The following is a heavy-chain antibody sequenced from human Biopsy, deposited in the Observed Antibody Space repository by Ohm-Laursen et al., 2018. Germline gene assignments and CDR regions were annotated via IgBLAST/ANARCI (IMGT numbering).Heavy chain of an antibody. D-gene: IGHD6-19*01. V-gene: IGHV4-59*08. CDR3: ATTTMDTSGWYGNYFDS. J-gene: IGHJ4*02. Sequence: TLSLTCTVSSGSISSYYWSWIRQPPGKGLEWIGYISYSGNTNYNPSLKSRVTMSVDTSKNQFSLKVYSVTAADTAIYYRATTTMDTSGWYGNYFDSWGQGALVTVSS. CDR2: ISYSGNT. CDR1: SGSISSYY.